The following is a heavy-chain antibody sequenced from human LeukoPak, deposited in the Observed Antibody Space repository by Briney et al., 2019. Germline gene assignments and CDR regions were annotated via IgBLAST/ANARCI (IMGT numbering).Heavy chain of an antibody. D-gene: IGHD4-23*01. J-gene: IGHJ2*01. CDR1: GGSISGYY. CDR2: IYYSGST. V-gene: IGHV4-59*01. CDR3: ARSVVTLYWYFDL. Sequence: SETLSLTCTVSGGSISGYYYNWVRQPPGKGLEWIGYIYYSGSTNYNPSLKSRVTISLDTSKNQFSLKLSSVTTADTAVYYCARSVVTLYWYFDLWGRGTLVTVSS.